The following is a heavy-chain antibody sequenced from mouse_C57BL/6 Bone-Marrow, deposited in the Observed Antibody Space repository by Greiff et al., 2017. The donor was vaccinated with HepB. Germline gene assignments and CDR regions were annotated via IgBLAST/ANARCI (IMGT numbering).Heavy chain of an antibody. V-gene: IGHV1-43*01. J-gene: IGHJ2*01. CDR3: ARRNWDLDY. CDR2: INPSTGGT. Sequence: EVQGVESGPELVKPGASVKISCKASGYSFTGYYMHWVKQSSEKSLEWLGEINPSTGGTSYNQKFKGKATLTVDKSSSTAYMQLKSLTSEDSAVYYCARRNWDLDYWGQGTTLTVSS. CDR1: GYSFTGYY. D-gene: IGHD4-1*01.